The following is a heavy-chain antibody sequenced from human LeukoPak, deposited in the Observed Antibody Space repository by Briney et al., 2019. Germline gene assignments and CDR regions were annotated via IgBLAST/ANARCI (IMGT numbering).Heavy chain of an antibody. CDR2: IIPIFGTA. Sequence: GASVKVSCKASGGTFSSYAISWVRQAPGQGLEWMGGIIPIFGTANYAQKFQGRVTITADESTSTAYMELSSLRSEDTAVYYCARDRYYYDSSGYSHDAFDIWGQGTMVTVSS. V-gene: IGHV1-69*13. D-gene: IGHD3-22*01. CDR1: GGTFSSYA. CDR3: ARDRYYYDSSGYSHDAFDI. J-gene: IGHJ3*02.